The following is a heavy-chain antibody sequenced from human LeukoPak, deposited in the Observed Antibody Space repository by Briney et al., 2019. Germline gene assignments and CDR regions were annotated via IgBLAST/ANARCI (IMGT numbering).Heavy chain of an antibody. CDR2: ISSSSGYI. D-gene: IGHD1-1*01. CDR3: ARDRLLEDREYNYYFYMDV. Sequence: GGSLRLSCAASGFTFSTYSMNWVRQAPGKGLEWVSSISSSSGYIYYADSVKGRFTISRDNAKNSLFLQMNSLRAEDTAVYYCARDRLLEDREYNYYFYMDVWGKGTTVTVSS. CDR1: GFTFSTYS. J-gene: IGHJ6*03. V-gene: IGHV3-21*01.